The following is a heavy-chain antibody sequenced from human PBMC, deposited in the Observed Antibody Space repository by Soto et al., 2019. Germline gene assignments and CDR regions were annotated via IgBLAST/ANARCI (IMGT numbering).Heavy chain of an antibody. Sequence: PGGSLRLSCAASGFTFRNSGMHWVRQAPGKGLEWVAVIWFDGSNMYYGESVKGRFTISRDNAKNALYLQMSRLRDEDTAVYYCARDGQLAPFNPWGQGTLVTVSS. CDR3: ARDGQLAPFNP. V-gene: IGHV3-33*01. D-gene: IGHD6-6*01. CDR1: GFTFRNSG. J-gene: IGHJ5*02. CDR2: IWFDGSNM.